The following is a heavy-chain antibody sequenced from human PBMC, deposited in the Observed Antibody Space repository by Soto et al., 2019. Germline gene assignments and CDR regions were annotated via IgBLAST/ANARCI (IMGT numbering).Heavy chain of an antibody. Sequence: PGGSLRLSCAASGFTFSRYEMNWVRQAPGKGLEWVSYISISGGSMNYADSVKGRFTISRDNAKNSLYLQMNSLRAEDTAVYYCAEDLTGDTGGWGQGTLVTVSS. D-gene: IGHD1-20*01. V-gene: IGHV3-48*03. J-gene: IGHJ1*01. CDR1: GFTFSRYE. CDR3: AEDLTGDTGG. CDR2: ISISGGSM.